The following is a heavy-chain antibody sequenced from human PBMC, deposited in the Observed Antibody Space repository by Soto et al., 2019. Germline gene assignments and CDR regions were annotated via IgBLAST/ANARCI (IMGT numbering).Heavy chain of an antibody. CDR1: GGTFSSCA. Sequence: QVQLVQSGAEVKKPGSSVKVSCKASGGTFSSCAISWVRQAPGQGLEWMGGIIPIFGTANYAQKFQGRVTITADESTSTAYMELSSLRSEDTAVYYCARDNCSSTSCYDYYYYYGMDVWGQGTTVTVSS. D-gene: IGHD2-2*01. V-gene: IGHV1-69*01. CDR2: IIPIFGTA. CDR3: ARDNCSSTSCYDYYYYYGMDV. J-gene: IGHJ6*02.